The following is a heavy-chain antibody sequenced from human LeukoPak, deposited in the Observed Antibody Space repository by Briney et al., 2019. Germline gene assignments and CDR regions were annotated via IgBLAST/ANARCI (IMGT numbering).Heavy chain of an antibody. Sequence: GRSLRLSCAASGFTFSSYAMHWVRQAPGKGLEWVAVISYDGSNKYYADSVKGRFTISRDNSKNTLYLQMNSLRAEDTAVYYCATPSRGRELLTPFDYWGQGTLVTVSS. CDR3: ATPSRGRELLTPFDY. D-gene: IGHD1-26*01. V-gene: IGHV3-30*14. CDR2: ISYDGSNK. CDR1: GFTFSSYA. J-gene: IGHJ4*02.